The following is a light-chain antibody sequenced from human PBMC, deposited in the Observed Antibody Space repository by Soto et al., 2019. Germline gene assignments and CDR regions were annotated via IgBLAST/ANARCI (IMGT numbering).Light chain of an antibody. CDR2: AAS. Sequence: AIRMTQSPSSLSASTGDRVTITCRASQGISSYLAWYQQKPGKAPKLLIYAASTLQSGVPSRFSRSGSGTEFTLTISCLQSEDFATYYCQQYYSYPRTFGQGTKVEIK. CDR3: QQYYSYPRT. CDR1: QGISSY. V-gene: IGKV1-8*01. J-gene: IGKJ1*01.